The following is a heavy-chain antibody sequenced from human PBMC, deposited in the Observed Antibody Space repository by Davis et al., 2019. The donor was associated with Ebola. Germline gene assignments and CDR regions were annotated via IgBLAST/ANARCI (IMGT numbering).Heavy chain of an antibody. J-gene: IGHJ6*02. CDR1: GYTFTSYY. CDR2: IIPILGTA. CDR3: ARDKSNYPYYYYGMDV. Sequence: SVKVSCKASGYTFTSYYMHWVRQAPGQGLEWMGRIIPILGTANYAQKFQGRVTITADESTSTAYMELSSLRSEDTAVYYCARDKSNYPYYYYGMDVWGQGTTVTVSS. D-gene: IGHD4-11*01. V-gene: IGHV1-69*11.